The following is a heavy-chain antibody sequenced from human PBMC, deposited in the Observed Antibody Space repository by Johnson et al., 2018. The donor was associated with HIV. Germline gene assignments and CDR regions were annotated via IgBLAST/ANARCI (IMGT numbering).Heavy chain of an antibody. CDR3: AREALPRGLQSSFGGAFDI. J-gene: IGHJ3*02. CDR1: GFTFSSYA. CDR2: IKQDGSEK. V-gene: IGHV3-7*01. D-gene: IGHD3-16*01. Sequence: VQLVESGGGLVQPGGSLRLSCEASGFTFSSYAMHWVRQAPGKGLEWVANIKQDGSEKYYVDSVKGRFTISRDTSENTVHLQMNDLRAEDTAVYYCAREALPRGLQSSFGGAFDIWGQGTMVTVSS.